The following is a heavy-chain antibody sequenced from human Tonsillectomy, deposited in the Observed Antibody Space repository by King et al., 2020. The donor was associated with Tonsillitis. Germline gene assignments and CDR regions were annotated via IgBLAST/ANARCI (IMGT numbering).Heavy chain of an antibody. J-gene: IGHJ6*02. D-gene: IGHD3-22*01. CDR3: ARALGYYDSSGYYPYYYYGMDV. Sequence: VQLVESGAEVKKPGASVKVSCKASGYTFTSYDINWVRQATGQGLEWVGWMNPNSGNTGYAQMFQGRVTMTRNTSISTAYMELSSLRSEDTAVYYCARALGYYDSSGYYPYYYYGMDVWGQGTTVTVS. CDR1: GYTFTSYD. V-gene: IGHV1-8*01. CDR2: MNPNSGNT.